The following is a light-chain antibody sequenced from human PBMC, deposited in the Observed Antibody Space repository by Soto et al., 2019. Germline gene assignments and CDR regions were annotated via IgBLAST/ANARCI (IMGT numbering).Light chain of an antibody. J-gene: IGKJ3*01. Sequence: IQLTQSPSSLSASVGDRVSITCRASQDIKTYLAWYQQKEGKAPKLLISGTFTLQSGVPSRFNGSGSGTDFTLNISRLQPEDCAAYYCQHLNNYPPFTFGHGTKV. V-gene: IGKV1-9*01. CDR1: QDIKTY. CDR3: QHLNNYPPFT. CDR2: GTF.